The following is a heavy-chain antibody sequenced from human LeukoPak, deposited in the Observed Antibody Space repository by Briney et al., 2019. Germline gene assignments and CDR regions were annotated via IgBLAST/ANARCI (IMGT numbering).Heavy chain of an antibody. CDR2: ISPDGSTT. J-gene: IGHJ4*02. V-gene: IGHV3-74*01. CDR3: TRDFDFSSAI. Sequence: GGFLRLSCAASGFTFSSYWMHWVRQAPGKGLVWVSRISPDGSTTGHADSVKGRFTTSRDNAKNTLFLQMNSLRAEDTAVYYCTRDFDFSSAIWGQGTLVTVSS. D-gene: IGHD3-3*01. CDR1: GFTFSSYW.